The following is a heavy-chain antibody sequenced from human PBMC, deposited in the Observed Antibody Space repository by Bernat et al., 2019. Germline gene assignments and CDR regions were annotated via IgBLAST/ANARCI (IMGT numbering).Heavy chain of an antibody. Sequence: EVQLVESGGGLVQPGGSLRLSCAASGFTFSNYWMHWVRQAPGKGLVWVARIKNDVTTTNYADSVKGRFTISRDNAKNTLYLQMNSLRAEDTAIYYCARDLTTVTTADLSFWGQGTLVTVSS. CDR1: GFTFSNYW. V-gene: IGHV3-74*01. CDR2: IKNDVTTT. CDR3: ARDLTTVTTADLSF. D-gene: IGHD4-17*01. J-gene: IGHJ4*02.